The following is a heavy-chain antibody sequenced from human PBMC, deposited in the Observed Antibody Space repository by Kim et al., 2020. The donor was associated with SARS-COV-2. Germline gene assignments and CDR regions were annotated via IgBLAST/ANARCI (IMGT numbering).Heavy chain of an antibody. CDR3: AREGVVYDMYHWFDP. D-gene: IGHD3-3*01. CDR2: ISYDGSNK. Sequence: GGSLRLSCAASGFTFSSYAMHWVRQAPGKGLEWVAVISYDGSNKYYADSVKGRFTISRDNSKNTLYLQMNSLSAEDTAVYYCAREGVVYDMYHWFDPWG. CDR1: GFTFSSYA. V-gene: IGHV3-30*04. J-gene: IGHJ5*02.